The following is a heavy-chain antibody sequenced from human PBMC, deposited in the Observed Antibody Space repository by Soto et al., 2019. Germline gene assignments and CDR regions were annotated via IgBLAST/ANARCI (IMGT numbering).Heavy chain of an antibody. V-gene: IGHV4-59*08. CDR1: GGSISSYY. D-gene: IGHD5-12*01. J-gene: IGHJ4*02. CDR3: ARLQRYSGYAFDY. Sequence: PSETLSLTCTVSGGSISSYYWSWIRQPPGKGLEWIGYIYYSGSTNYNPSLKSRVTISVDTSKNQFSLKLSSVTAADTAVYYCARLQRYSGYAFDYWGQGTLVTVSS. CDR2: IYYSGST.